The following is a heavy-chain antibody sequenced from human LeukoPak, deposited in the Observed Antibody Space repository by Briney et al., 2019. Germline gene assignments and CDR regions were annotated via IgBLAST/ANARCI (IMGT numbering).Heavy chain of an antibody. CDR3: ARDLSYGYELFDY. V-gene: IGHV4-39*07. CDR2: IYYSGST. J-gene: IGHJ4*02. CDR1: GGSISSSSYY. D-gene: IGHD5-18*01. Sequence: PSETLSLTFTVSGGSISSSSYYWGWIRQPPGKGLEWIGSIYYSGSTYYNPSLKSRVTISVDTSKNQFSLKLSSVTAADTAVYYCARDLSYGYELFDYWGQGTLVTVSS.